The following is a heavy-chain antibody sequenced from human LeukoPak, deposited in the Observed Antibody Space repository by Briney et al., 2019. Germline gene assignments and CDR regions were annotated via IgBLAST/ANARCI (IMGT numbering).Heavy chain of an antibody. V-gene: IGHV3-21*04. Sequence: GGSLRLSCAASGFTFSSYSMNWVRQAPGKGLEWVSSISGSSYYIYYADSVKGRFTISRDNAKKSLYLQMNSLRPEDTAVYYCAKDKGQRVYQLPFDYWGQGTLVTVSS. CDR2: ISGSSYYI. CDR3: AKDKGQRVYQLPFDY. J-gene: IGHJ4*02. D-gene: IGHD2-2*01. CDR1: GFTFSSYS.